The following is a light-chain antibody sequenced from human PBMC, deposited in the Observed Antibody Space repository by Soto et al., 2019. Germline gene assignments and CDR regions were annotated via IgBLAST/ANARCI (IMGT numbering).Light chain of an antibody. J-gene: IGLJ2*01. Sequence: QSALTQPASVSGSPGQSITISCTGTSSDVGSYNLVSWYQQHPGKAPKLMIYEGSKRPSGVSNRFSGSKSGNTASLTISGLQAEDESDYACGSYAGSSDFHVVFGGGSKVTAL. CDR1: SSDVGSYNL. CDR2: EGS. V-gene: IGLV2-23*03. CDR3: GSYAGSSDFHVV.